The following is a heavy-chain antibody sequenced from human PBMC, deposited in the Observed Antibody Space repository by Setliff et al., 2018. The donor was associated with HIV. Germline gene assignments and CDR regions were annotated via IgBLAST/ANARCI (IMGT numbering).Heavy chain of an antibody. V-gene: IGHV4-34*01. CDR1: GTSLNTYY. J-gene: IGHJ4*02. CDR3: AKKGHDILEPSGPLDY. D-gene: IGHD6-19*01. CDR2: IDHSGST. Sequence: PSETLSLTCAVYGTSLNTYYWTWIRYTPGRGLQWIGQIDHSGSTNYNPSLKSRVTLSVDASKNQYSLKVKSVTAADTATYYCAKKGHDILEPSGPLDYWGQVTLLTVSS.